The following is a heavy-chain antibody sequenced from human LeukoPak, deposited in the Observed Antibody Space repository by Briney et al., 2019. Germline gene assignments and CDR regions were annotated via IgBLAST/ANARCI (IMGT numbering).Heavy chain of an antibody. J-gene: IGHJ6*03. D-gene: IGHD3-9*01. CDR3: AKEERYYDILTGYYHPDYYYYMDV. V-gene: IGHV3-30*02. CDR1: GFTFSSYG. CDR2: IRYDGSNK. Sequence: GGSLRLSCAASGFTFSSYGMHWVRQAPGKGLEWVAFIRYDGSNKYYADSVKGRFTISRDNSKNTLYLQMNSLRAEDTAVYYCAKEERYYDILTGYYHPDYYYYMDVWGKGTTVTISS.